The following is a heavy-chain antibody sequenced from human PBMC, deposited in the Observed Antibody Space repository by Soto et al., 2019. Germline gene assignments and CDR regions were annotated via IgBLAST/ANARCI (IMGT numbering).Heavy chain of an antibody. V-gene: IGHV1-18*01. CDR1: GYTFTSYG. CDR3: ARDSRGITIFGVVIGYGMDV. Sequence: QVQLVQSGAEVKKPGASVKVSCKASGYTFTSYGISWVRQAPGQGLEWMGWISAYNGNTNYAQKLQGRVTMTTDTSTRTAYMELRSLRSDDTAVYYCARDSRGITIFGVVIGYGMDVWGQGTTVTVSS. D-gene: IGHD3-3*01. CDR2: ISAYNGNT. J-gene: IGHJ6*02.